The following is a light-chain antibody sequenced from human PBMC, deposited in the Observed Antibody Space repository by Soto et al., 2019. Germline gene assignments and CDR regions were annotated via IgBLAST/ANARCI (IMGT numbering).Light chain of an antibody. J-gene: IGKJ2*01. Sequence: DIQMTQSPSTLSASVGDRVTITCRASQSISSWLAWYQQKPGKAPKLLIYKASSLESGFPSRFSGSGSGTEFTLTISSLQPDDFATYYCQQYNSYPYTFGQGTKLESK. CDR3: QQYNSYPYT. V-gene: IGKV1-5*03. CDR1: QSISSW. CDR2: KAS.